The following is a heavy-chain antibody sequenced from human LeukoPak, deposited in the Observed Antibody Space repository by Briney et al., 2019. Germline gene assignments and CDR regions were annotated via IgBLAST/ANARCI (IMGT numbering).Heavy chain of an antibody. CDR2: ISSSSSTI. Sequence: PGGSLRLSCAASGFTFSSYSMNWVRQAPGKGLEWVSYISSSSSTIYYADSVKGRFTISRDNPKNSLYLQMNSLRAEDTAVYYCARDTQDYDILTGQEGHYYYYYMDVWGKGTTVTVSS. V-gene: IGHV3-48*01. CDR1: GFTFSSYS. D-gene: IGHD3-9*01. CDR3: ARDTQDYDILTGQEGHYYYYYMDV. J-gene: IGHJ6*03.